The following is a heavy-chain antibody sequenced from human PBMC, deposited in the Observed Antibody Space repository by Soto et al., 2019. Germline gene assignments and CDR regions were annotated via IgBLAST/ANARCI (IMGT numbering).Heavy chain of an antibody. J-gene: IGHJ4*02. CDR3: ARAYCGGDCLFHTSIYGPLDY. D-gene: IGHD2-21*01. V-gene: IGHV3-74*01. CDR1: GFTFSSYW. CDR2: INSDGSST. Sequence: EVQLVESGGGLVQPGGSLRLSCAASGFTFSSYWMHWVRQAPGKGLVWVSRINSDGSSTSYADSVKGRFTISRDNAKNTLYLQMNSLRAEDTAVYYCARAYCGGDCLFHTSIYGPLDYWGQGTLVTVSS.